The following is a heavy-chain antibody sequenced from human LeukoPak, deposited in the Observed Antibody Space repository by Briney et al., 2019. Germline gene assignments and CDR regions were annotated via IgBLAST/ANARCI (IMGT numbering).Heavy chain of an antibody. CDR2: MRQDGGEI. D-gene: IGHD2-15*01. J-gene: IGHJ4*02. V-gene: IGHV3-7*04. Sequence: PGGYLRLYCVVSGFTFNKYWMSWVRQAPGKGLEWVATMRQDGGEIYYVDSVRGRFTISRDNAKNSLYLQMNSLRAEDTAMYYCARANPPGISFFDYWGQGTLVTVSS. CDR1: GFTFNKYW. CDR3: ARANPPGISFFDY.